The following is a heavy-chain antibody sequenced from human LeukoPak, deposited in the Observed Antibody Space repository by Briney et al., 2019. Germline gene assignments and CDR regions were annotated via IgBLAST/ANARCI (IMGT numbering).Heavy chain of an antibody. V-gene: IGHV3-23*01. Sequence: PSETLSLTCAVYGGSFSGYYWSWVRQAPGKGLEWVSAISGSGGSTYYADSVKGRFTISRDNSKNTLYLKMNSMRAEDMAVYYCAKDPTLIAAAGTFAYWGQGTLVTVSS. J-gene: IGHJ4*02. D-gene: IGHD6-13*01. CDR1: GGSFSGYY. CDR2: ISGSGGST. CDR3: AKDPTLIAAAGTFAY.